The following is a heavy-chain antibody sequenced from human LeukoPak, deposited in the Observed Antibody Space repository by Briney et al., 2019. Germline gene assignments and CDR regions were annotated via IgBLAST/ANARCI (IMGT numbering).Heavy chain of an antibody. J-gene: IGHJ4*02. CDR2: ISYDGSNK. D-gene: IGHD3-3*02. CDR3: ARNAFKTSSENYFDF. Sequence: PGRSLRLSCAASGFTFSSYAMHWVRQAPGKGLEWVAVISYDGSNKYYADSVKGRFTISRDNSKNTLYLQMNSLRAEDTAVYYCARNAFKTSSENYFDFWGRGTLVTVSS. V-gene: IGHV3-30-3*01. CDR1: GFTFSSYA.